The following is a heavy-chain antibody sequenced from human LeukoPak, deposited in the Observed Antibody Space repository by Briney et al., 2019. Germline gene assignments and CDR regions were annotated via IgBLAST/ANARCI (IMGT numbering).Heavy chain of an antibody. CDR2: INPNSGGT. Sequence: ASVKVSCKASGYTFTGYYMHWVRQAPGQGLEWMGWINPNSGGTNYAQKFQGGVTMTRDTSISTAYMELSRLRSDDTALYYCARAEQWLVPHFDYWGQGTLVTVSS. V-gene: IGHV1-2*02. CDR1: GYTFTGYY. CDR3: ARAEQWLVPHFDY. D-gene: IGHD6-19*01. J-gene: IGHJ4*02.